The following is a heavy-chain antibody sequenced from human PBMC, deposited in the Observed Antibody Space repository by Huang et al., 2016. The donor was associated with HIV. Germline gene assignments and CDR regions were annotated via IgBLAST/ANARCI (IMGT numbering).Heavy chain of an antibody. Sequence: QVQLVQSGVEVKKPGASVKVSCKASGYTFTSYGISWVRQAPGQGLEWRGGIRPYNGFTNYAQNVQGRVTMTTDTSTSTAYMERRSLRADDTAVYYCARDSPLLGVVIVVVPTAPNAFDIWGQGTMVTVSS. D-gene: IGHD2-2*01. CDR2: IRPYNGFT. CDR3: ARDSPLLGVVIVVVPTAPNAFDI. V-gene: IGHV1-18*01. CDR1: GYTFTSYG. J-gene: IGHJ3*02.